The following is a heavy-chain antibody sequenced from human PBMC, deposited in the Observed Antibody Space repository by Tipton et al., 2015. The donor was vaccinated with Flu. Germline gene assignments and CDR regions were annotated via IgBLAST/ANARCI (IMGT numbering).Heavy chain of an antibody. V-gene: IGHV4-31*03. CDR1: GGPIISGGDY. CDR3: ARMEWTVTTPRYFDL. D-gene: IGHD3-3*01. J-gene: IGHJ2*01. CDR2: IYYIGNT. Sequence: LRLSCTVSGGPIISGGDYWSWIRQHPEKGLEWIGHIYYIGNTNYNPSLKSRVTISMDTSKSQFSLKLSSMTAADTAVYYCARMEWTVTTPRYFDLWGRGTLVTVSS.